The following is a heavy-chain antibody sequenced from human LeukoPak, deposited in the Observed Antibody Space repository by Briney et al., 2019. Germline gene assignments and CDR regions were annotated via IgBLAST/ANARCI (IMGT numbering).Heavy chain of an antibody. CDR3: TTGVHGIAAAGDYYFDY. Sequence: SETLSLTCTVSGGSISSYYWSWIRQPPGKGLEWIGYMYYRGNTNYDPSLKSRVTISIDTPNNQFSLKLSSVTAADTAVYYCTTGVHGIAAAGDYYFDYWGQGTLVTVSS. CDR2: MYYRGNT. D-gene: IGHD6-13*01. V-gene: IGHV4-59*01. CDR1: GGSISSYY. J-gene: IGHJ4*02.